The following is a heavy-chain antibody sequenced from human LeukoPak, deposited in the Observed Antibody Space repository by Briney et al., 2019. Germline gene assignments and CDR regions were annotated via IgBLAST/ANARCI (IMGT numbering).Heavy chain of an antibody. D-gene: IGHD6-25*01. J-gene: IGHJ4*02. CDR2: ISSSGSTI. V-gene: IGHV3-48*03. CDR1: GXTFSSYE. CDR3: ARDAASNFDY. Sequence: GGSLRLSCAASGXTFSSYEMNWVRQAPGKGLEWVSYISSSGSTIYYADSVKGRFTISRGNAKNSLYLQMNSLRAEDTAVYYCARDAASNFDYWGQGTLVTVSS.